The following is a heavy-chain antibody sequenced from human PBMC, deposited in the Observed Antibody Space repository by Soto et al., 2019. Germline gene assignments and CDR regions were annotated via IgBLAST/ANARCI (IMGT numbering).Heavy chain of an antibody. V-gene: IGHV1-18*01. CDR3: ARGRYGDY. Sequence: QVHLVQSGAEVKKPEASVKVSCKGSGDTFTSDGITWVRQAPGQGLEWMGWISAHNGNTDYAQKLQGRVTVTRDTSTSTAYMELRSLRSDDTAVYYCARGRYGDYWGQGALVTVSS. CDR1: GDTFTSDG. J-gene: IGHJ4*02. CDR2: ISAHNGNT. D-gene: IGHD1-1*01.